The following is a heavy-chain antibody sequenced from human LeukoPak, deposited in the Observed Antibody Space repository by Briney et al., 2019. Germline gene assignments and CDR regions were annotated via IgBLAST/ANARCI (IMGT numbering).Heavy chain of an antibody. Sequence: GGSLRLSCAASGFTFSDYYMSWIRQAPGKGVEWISYISSSTMTIHYADSVKGRFTISRDSAKNSLLLQMNSLRAEDSAVYYCARVGDDYNEYVDYWGQGTLVTVSS. D-gene: IGHD5-24*01. CDR2: ISSSTMTI. CDR1: GFTFSDYY. J-gene: IGHJ4*02. CDR3: ARVGDDYNEYVDY. V-gene: IGHV3-11*04.